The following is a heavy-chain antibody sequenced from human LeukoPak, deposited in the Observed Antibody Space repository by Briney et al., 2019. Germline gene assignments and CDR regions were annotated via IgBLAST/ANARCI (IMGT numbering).Heavy chain of an antibody. Sequence: GESLRLSCAASGFTFSSYWMSWVRQAPGKGLEWVANIKQDGSEKYYVDSVKGRFTISRDNAKNSLYLQMNSLRAEDTAVYYCASSALNDGYYYYYYMDVWGKGTTVTVS. CDR3: ASSALNDGYYYYYYMDV. J-gene: IGHJ6*03. CDR2: IKQDGSEK. V-gene: IGHV3-7*01. D-gene: IGHD1-1*01. CDR1: GFTFSSYW.